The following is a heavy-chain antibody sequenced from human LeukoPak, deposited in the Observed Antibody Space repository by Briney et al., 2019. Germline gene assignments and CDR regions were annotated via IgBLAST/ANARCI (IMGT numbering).Heavy chain of an antibody. Sequence: GGSLRLSCAASGFTFSSYAMSWVRQAPGKGLEWVSAISGSGGSTYYAGSVKGRFTISRDNSKNTLYLQMNSLRAEDTAVYYSAKPWGLTGGYFDYWGQGTLVTVSS. J-gene: IGHJ4*02. CDR2: ISGSGGST. CDR3: AKPWGLTGGYFDY. V-gene: IGHV3-23*01. CDR1: GFTFSSYA. D-gene: IGHD1-20*01.